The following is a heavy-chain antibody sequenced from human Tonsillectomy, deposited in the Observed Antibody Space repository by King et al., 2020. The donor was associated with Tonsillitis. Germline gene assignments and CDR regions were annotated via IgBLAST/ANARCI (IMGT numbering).Heavy chain of an antibody. CDR3: AKQIGFCSGGTCSLDN. J-gene: IGHJ4*02. Sequence: EVQLVESGGGLVQSGGSLRLSCAASGFTFSNYAMSWVRQAPGKGLEWVSRLSGSGAYAYYADSVEGRFTISRDNSKNTLCLQMNSLRAEDTAVYYCAKQIGFCSGGTCSLDNWGQGALVTVSS. CDR1: GFTFSNYA. D-gene: IGHD2-15*01. V-gene: IGHV3-23*04. CDR2: LSGSGAYA.